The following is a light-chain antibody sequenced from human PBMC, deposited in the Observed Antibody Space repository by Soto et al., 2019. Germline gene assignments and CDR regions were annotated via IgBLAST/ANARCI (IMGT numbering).Light chain of an antibody. CDR3: QQSYSTLIT. Sequence: DIQMTQSPSSLSASVGDRFTITCRASQSISSYLNWYQQKPGKAPKLLIYAASSLQSGVPSRFSGSGSGTDFTLTISSLQPEDFATYYCQQSYSTLITFGQGTRLETK. CDR1: QSISSY. V-gene: IGKV1-39*01. CDR2: AAS. J-gene: IGKJ5*01.